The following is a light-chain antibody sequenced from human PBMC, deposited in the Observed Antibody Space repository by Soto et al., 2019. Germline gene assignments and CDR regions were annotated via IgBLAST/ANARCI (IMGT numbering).Light chain of an antibody. J-gene: IGLJ2*01. CDR3: QSYDSSLSGSV. CDR1: SSDVGGYNY. Sequence: QSALTQPASVSGSPGQSITISCTGTSSDVGGYNYVSWYQQHPGKAPKLMIYEVSNRPSGVPDRFSGSKSGTSASLAITGLQAEDEADYYCQSYDSSLSGSVFGGGTKLTVL. CDR2: EVS. V-gene: IGLV2-14*01.